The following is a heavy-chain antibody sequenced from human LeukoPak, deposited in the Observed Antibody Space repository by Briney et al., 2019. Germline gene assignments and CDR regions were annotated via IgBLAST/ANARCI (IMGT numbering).Heavy chain of an antibody. Sequence: QTGGSLRLSCAASGFTFSSYGMHWVRQAPGKGLEWVAVISYDGSDKDYADSVKGRFTISRDNSKNTLYLQMNTLRAEDTAVYYCAKDSGDYVGDYYFDYWGQGTLVIVSS. J-gene: IGHJ4*02. D-gene: IGHD4-23*01. CDR2: ISYDGSDK. CDR3: AKDSGDYVGDYYFDY. CDR1: GFTFSSYG. V-gene: IGHV3-30*18.